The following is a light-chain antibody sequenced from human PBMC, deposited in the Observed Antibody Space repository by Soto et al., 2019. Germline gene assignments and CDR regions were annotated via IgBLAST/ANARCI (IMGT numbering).Light chain of an antibody. J-gene: IGKJ1*01. V-gene: IGKV3-20*01. Sequence: SVCPQSPSTLSLSPGERATLSCRASQSVSSSYLAWYQQKPGQAPRLLIYGASSRATGIPDRFSGSGSGTDFTLTISRLEPEDFAVYYCQQYGSSPCTFGQGTKVDI. CDR3: QQYGSSPCT. CDR1: QSVSSSY. CDR2: GAS.